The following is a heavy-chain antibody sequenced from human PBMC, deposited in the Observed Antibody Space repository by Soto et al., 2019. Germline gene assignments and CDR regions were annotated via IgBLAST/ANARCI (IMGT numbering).Heavy chain of an antibody. CDR3: ATSYYSESSLDP. Sequence: QVQLQESGPGLVKPSGTLSLTCGVSGASISSNKWWSWVRQPPGKGLEWIGKIHHSGSTNYNPSLKSRLSISVDKSKNQFSLKLRSVTAADTAVYYCATSYYSESSLDPWGQGTRVTVSS. CDR2: IHHSGST. D-gene: IGHD3-22*01. J-gene: IGHJ5*02. V-gene: IGHV4-4*02. CDR1: GASISSNKW.